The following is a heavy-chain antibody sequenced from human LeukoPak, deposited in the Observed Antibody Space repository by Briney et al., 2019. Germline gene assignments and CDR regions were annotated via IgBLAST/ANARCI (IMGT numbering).Heavy chain of an antibody. CDR3: TTEPLIVVVPAATTKVLSFGP. CDR2: IKSKTDGGTT. V-gene: IGHV3-15*01. D-gene: IGHD2-2*01. J-gene: IGHJ5*02. CDR1: GFTFSNVW. Sequence: GSPRLSCAASGFTFSNVWMSWVRQAPGKGLEWVGRIKSKTDGGTTDYAAPVKGRFTISRDDSKNTLFLQMNSLKTEDTAVYYCTTEPLIVVVPAATTKVLSFGPWGQGTLVTVSS.